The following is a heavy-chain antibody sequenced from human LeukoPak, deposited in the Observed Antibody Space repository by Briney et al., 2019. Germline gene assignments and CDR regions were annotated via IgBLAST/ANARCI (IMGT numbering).Heavy chain of an antibody. D-gene: IGHD6-19*01. CDR3: ARAAYSSGWYTDY. CDR1: GFTFSSYW. Sequence: PGGSLRLSCAASGFTFSSYWMTWVRQAPGKGLEWVTKIKQDVRQKYYVDSVKGRLTVSTDNAKNSLSLEMNSLRAEDTAVYYCARAAYSSGWYTDYWGQGTLVTVSS. V-gene: IGHV3-7*02. CDR2: IKQDVRQK. J-gene: IGHJ4*02.